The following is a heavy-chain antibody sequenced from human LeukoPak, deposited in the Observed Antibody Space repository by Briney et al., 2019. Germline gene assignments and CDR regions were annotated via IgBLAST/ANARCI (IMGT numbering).Heavy chain of an antibody. CDR1: GFTFSSYA. Sequence: GGSLRLSCSASGFTFSSYAMHWVRQAPGKGLEYVSAISSNGGSTYYADSVKGRFTISRDNSKNTLYLQMSSLRAGDTALYSCGKENILRLAELSLYRAVGDYGGRGPLVPVS. V-gene: IGHV3-64D*06. D-gene: IGHD3-16*02. CDR3: GKENILRLAELSLYRAVGDY. J-gene: IGHJ4*02. CDR2: ISSNGGST.